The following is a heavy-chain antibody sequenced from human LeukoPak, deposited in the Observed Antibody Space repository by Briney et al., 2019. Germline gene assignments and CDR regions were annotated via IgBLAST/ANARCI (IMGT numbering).Heavy chain of an antibody. D-gene: IGHD3-3*01. CDR1: GYTFTSYD. Sequence: ASAKVSCKASGYTFTSYDINWVRQATGQGLEWMGWMNPNSGNTGYAQKFQGRVTMTSNTSISTAYMELSSLRSEDTAVYYCARSHTYYDFWSGYLAGSYYYYYMDVWGKGTTVTVSS. CDR2: MNPNSGNT. J-gene: IGHJ6*03. CDR3: ARSHTYYDFWSGYLAGSYYYYYMDV. V-gene: IGHV1-8*01.